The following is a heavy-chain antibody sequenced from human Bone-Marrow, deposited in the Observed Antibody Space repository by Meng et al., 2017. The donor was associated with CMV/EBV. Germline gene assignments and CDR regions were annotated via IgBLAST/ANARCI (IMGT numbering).Heavy chain of an antibody. CDR3: AKDHNEDTAMVGHYYYYGMDV. CDR2: ISGSGGST. Sequence: GESLKISCAASGFTFSSYAMSWVRQAPGKGLEWVSAISGSGGSTYYADSVKGRFTISRDNSKNTLYLQMNSLGAEDTAVYYCAKDHNEDTAMVGHYYYYGMDVWGQGTTVTVSS. CDR1: GFTFSSYA. V-gene: IGHV3-23*01. J-gene: IGHJ6*02. D-gene: IGHD5-18*01.